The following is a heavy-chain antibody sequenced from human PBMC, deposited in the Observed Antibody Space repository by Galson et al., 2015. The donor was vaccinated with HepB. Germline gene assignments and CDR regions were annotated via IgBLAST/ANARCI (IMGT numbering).Heavy chain of an antibody. CDR2: TYYRSKWYN. CDR1: GDSVSSNSAA. D-gene: IGHD2-2*01. CDR3: ARDLGRMVPAAIVPFDY. J-gene: IGHJ4*02. V-gene: IGHV6-1*01. Sequence: CAISGDSVSSNSAAWNWIRQSPSKGLEWLGRTYYRSKWYNDYAVSVKSRITINPDTSKNQFSLQLNSVTPEDTAVYYCARDLGRMVPAAIVPFDYWGQGTLVTVSS.